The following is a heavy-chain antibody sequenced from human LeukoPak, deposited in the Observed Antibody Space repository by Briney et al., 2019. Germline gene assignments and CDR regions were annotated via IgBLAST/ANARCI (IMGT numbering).Heavy chain of an antibody. CDR1: GGSISSSNW. CDR2: IYHSGST. D-gene: IGHD5-24*01. J-gene: IGHJ3*02. V-gene: IGHV4-4*02. CDR3: ARDLPGRDGYSHDAFDI. Sequence: SETLPLTCAVSGGSISSSNWWGWVRHPPGKGLGGFGEIYHSGSTNYNPSLKSRVTISVDKSKNQFSLKLSSVTAADTAVYYCARDLPGRDGYSHDAFDIWGQGTMVTVSS.